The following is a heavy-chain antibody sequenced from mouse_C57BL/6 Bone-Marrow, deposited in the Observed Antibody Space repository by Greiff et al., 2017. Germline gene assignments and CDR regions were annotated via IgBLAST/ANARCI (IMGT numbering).Heavy chain of an antibody. J-gene: IGHJ2*01. CDR2: ISYDGSN. Sequence: VQLQESGPGLVKPSQSLSLTCSVTGYPITSGYYWNWIRQFPGNKLEWMGYISYDGSNNYNPSLKNRISITRDTSKNQFFLKLNSVTTEDTATXYCARYYYGIDYWGQGTTLTVSS. CDR1: GYPITSGYY. V-gene: IGHV3-6*01. CDR3: ARYYYGIDY. D-gene: IGHD1-1*01.